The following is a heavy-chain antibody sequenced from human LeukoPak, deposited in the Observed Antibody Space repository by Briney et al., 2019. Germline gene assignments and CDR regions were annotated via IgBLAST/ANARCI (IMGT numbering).Heavy chain of an antibody. CDR2: ISSSSSYI. Sequence: RAGGSLRLSCAASGFTFSSYSMNWVRQAPGKGLEWVSSISSSSSYIYYADSVKGRFTISRDNARNSLYLQMNSLRAEDTAVHYCASHAAGTSFDYWGQGTLVTVSS. V-gene: IGHV3-21*01. D-gene: IGHD6-13*01. CDR1: GFTFSSYS. CDR3: ASHAAGTSFDY. J-gene: IGHJ4*02.